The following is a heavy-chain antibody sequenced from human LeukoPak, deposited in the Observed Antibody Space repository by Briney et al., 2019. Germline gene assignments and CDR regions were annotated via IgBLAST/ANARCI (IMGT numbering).Heavy chain of an antibody. CDR2: IYYSGST. CDR1: GGSISSGGYY. Sequence: SETLSLTCTVSGGSISSGGYYWSWIRQHPGKGLEWIGYIYYSGSTYYNTSLKSRVTISVDTSKNQFSLKLSSVTAADTAVYYCARDSSGYYWFDPWGQGTLVTVSS. CDR3: ARDSSGYYWFDP. J-gene: IGHJ5*02. V-gene: IGHV4-31*03. D-gene: IGHD3-22*01.